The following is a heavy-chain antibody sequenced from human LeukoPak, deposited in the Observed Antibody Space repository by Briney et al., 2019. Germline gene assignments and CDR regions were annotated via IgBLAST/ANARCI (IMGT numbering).Heavy chain of an antibody. CDR2: INPNSGGT. V-gene: IGHV1-2*06. J-gene: IGHJ4*02. CDR3: ARVLGYSPFDY. CDR1: GYTFTDYY. Sequence: ASVKVSCKASGYTFTDYYMHRVRQAPGQGLEWMGRINPNSGGTNYAQKFQGRVTMTRDTSISTAYMELSRLRSDDTAVYYCARVLGYSPFDYWGQGTLVTVSS. D-gene: IGHD3-22*01.